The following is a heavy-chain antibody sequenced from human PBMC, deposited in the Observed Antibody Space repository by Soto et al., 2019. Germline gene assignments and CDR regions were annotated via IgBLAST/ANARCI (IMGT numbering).Heavy chain of an antibody. CDR3: AKDVLRFLEWLAFYGMDV. CDR1: GFTFSSYG. Sequence: TVGSLRLSCAASGFTFSSYGMHWVRQAQGKGLEWVAVISYDGSNKYYADSVKGRFTISRDNSKNTLYLQMNSLRAEDTAVYYCAKDVLRFLEWLAFYGMDVWGQGTTVTVSS. CDR2: ISYDGSNK. V-gene: IGHV3-30*18. D-gene: IGHD3-3*01. J-gene: IGHJ6*02.